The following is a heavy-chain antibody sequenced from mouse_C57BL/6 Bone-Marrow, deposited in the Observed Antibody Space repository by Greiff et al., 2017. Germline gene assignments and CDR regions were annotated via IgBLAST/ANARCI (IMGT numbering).Heavy chain of an antibody. J-gene: IGHJ4*01. CDR3: AREEDYDYDALYYAMDY. D-gene: IGHD2-4*01. Sequence: QVQLQQSGPELVKPGASVKLSCKASGYNFTSYDLNWVKQRPGQGLEWIGWIYPRDGSTKYNEKFKGKATLAVDKSSSTAYMELHSLTSEVSAVYFCAREEDYDYDALYYAMDYWGQGTSVTVSS. V-gene: IGHV1-85*01. CDR1: GYNFTSYD. CDR2: IYPRDGST.